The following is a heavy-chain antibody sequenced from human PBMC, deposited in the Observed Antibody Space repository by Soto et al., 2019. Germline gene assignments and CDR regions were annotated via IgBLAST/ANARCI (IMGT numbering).Heavy chain of an antibody. CDR1: GGSISPYY. Sequence: PSETLSLTCTVSGGSISPYYWSWIRETPVNGLEWIAYIYYSGRTNYNPSLKSRVTISVDTSKNQCSLKLSSVTAADTAVYYCARASYYSDSFGYLLDYWGQATLVTVSS. J-gene: IGHJ4*02. D-gene: IGHD3-22*01. CDR3: ARASYYSDSFGYLLDY. CDR2: IYYSGRT. V-gene: IGHV4-59*01.